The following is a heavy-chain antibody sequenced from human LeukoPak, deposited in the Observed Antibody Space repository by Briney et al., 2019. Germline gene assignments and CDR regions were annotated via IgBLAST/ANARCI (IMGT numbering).Heavy chain of an antibody. Sequence: PGGSLRLSCAASGFIFSSYSMNWVREAPGKGLEWVSSISSSSSYIYYADSVKGRFTISRDNAKHSLSLQMNSLRAEDTAVYYCARGGEPVGFDYWGQGTLVTVSS. CDR3: ARGGEPVGFDY. V-gene: IGHV3-21*01. J-gene: IGHJ4*02. CDR1: GFIFSSYS. CDR2: ISSSSSYI. D-gene: IGHD1-26*01.